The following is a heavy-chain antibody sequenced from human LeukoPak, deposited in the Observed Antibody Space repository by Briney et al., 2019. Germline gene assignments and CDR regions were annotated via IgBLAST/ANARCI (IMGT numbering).Heavy chain of an antibody. CDR1: GFTVSSNY. D-gene: IGHD3-10*01. CDR3: AKEVTMVRGVPPEPFDY. J-gene: IGHJ4*02. CDR2: IYSGGST. Sequence: GGSLRLSCAASGFTVSSNYMSWVRQAPGKGLEWVSVIYSGGSTYYADSVKGRFTISRDNSKNTLYLQMNSLRAEDTAVYYCAKEVTMVRGVPPEPFDYWGQGTLVTVSS. V-gene: IGHV3-53*01.